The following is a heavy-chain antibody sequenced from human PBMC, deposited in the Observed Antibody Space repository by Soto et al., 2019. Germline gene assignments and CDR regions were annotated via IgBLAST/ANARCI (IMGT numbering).Heavy chain of an antibody. Sequence: QVQLQQWGAGLLKPSETLSLTCAVYGGSFSGYYWSWIRQPPGKGLEWIGEINHSGSTNYNPSLKSRVTISVDTSKNQFSPKLSSVTAADTAVYYCARRRMVRGARPHFDYWGQGTLVTVSS. D-gene: IGHD3-10*01. CDR1: GGSFSGYY. CDR2: INHSGST. V-gene: IGHV4-34*01. CDR3: ARRRMVRGARPHFDY. J-gene: IGHJ4*02.